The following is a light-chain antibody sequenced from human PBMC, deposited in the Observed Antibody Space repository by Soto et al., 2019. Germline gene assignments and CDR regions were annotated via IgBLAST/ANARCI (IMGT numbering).Light chain of an antibody. Sequence: VLTQYPGTLSLSPGERTTLSCRASQNIRGNELAWYQQKPGQPPRLLIYRGSSRAPGIPDRFSGRESGTEFTLAISRLEPEDFAVYYCQLYGTSAPWTFGQGTRVEIK. J-gene: IGKJ1*01. CDR3: QLYGTSAPWT. V-gene: IGKV3-20*01. CDR2: RGS. CDR1: QNIRGNE.